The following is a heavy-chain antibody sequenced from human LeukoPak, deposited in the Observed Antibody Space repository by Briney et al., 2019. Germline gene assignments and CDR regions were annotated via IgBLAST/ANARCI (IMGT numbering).Heavy chain of an antibody. D-gene: IGHD2-15*01. Sequence: GGSLRLSCAASGFTFNSYSMNWVRQAPGKGLEWVSYISSSSGTIYYADSVKGRFTISRDNAKNSLYLEMNSLRAEDTAAYYCARSPSDGYYYDYWGQGTLVTVSS. CDR2: ISSSSGTI. CDR1: GFTFNSYS. V-gene: IGHV3-48*01. CDR3: ARSPSDGYYYDY. J-gene: IGHJ4*02.